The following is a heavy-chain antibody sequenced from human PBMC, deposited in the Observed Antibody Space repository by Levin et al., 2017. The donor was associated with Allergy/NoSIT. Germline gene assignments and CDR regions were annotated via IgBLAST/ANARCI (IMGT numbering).Heavy chain of an antibody. V-gene: IGHV4-39*07. D-gene: IGHD6-6*01. J-gene: IGHJ4*02. CDR3: ARDNVSSSSGLDY. CDR2: VFYSGST. Sequence: PSETLSLTCTVSGASVSSSHFYWVWTRQPPGKGLEWIGNVFYSGSTYYNPSLESRVTISIDTSRNQLSLKLTSVTAADTAVYYCARDNVSSSSGLDYWGQGTLVTVSS. CDR1: GASVSSSHFY.